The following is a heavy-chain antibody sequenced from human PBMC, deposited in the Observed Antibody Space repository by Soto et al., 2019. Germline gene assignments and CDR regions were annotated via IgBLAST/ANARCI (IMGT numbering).Heavy chain of an antibody. Sequence: SETLSLTCTVSGGSISSSSYYWGWIRQPPGKGLEWIGSIYYSGSTYYNPSLKSRVTISVDTSKNQFSLKLSSVTAADTAVYYCARQSARGDYVAFGIWGQGTMVTVSS. V-gene: IGHV4-39*01. J-gene: IGHJ3*02. CDR3: ARQSARGDYVAFGI. CDR2: IYYSGST. D-gene: IGHD4-17*01. CDR1: GGSISSSSYY.